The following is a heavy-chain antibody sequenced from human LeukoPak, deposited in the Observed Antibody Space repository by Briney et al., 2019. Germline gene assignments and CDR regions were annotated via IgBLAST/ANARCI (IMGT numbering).Heavy chain of an antibody. CDR1: GFTFSNHA. CDR3: AKVDDLDAFDI. Sequence: GGSLRLSCVTSGFTFSNHAMHWVRQGPGKGLEWVAVISDDGTSKFYADSVKGRFTIFRDNSKNTLFLQINSLRPEDTAMYYCAKVDDLDAFDIWGQGTLVTVSS. CDR2: ISDDGTSK. D-gene: IGHD2-2*03. J-gene: IGHJ3*02. V-gene: IGHV3-30*04.